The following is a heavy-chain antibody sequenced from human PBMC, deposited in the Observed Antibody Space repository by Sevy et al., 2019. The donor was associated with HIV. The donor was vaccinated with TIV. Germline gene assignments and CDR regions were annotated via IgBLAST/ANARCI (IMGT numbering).Heavy chain of an antibody. CDR3: ARRNYQDSGTYYGYYYMDV. D-gene: IGHD3-10*01. CDR1: GFTFGNYW. Sequence: GESLKISCEVSGFTFGNYWMSWVRQAPGKGLEWVANIKEDGSDKYYADSVEGRFTISRDNAKNSLFLQMNNLGADDTAVYYCARRNYQDSGTYYGYYYMDVWGKGTTVTVSS. CDR2: IKEDGSDK. J-gene: IGHJ6*03. V-gene: IGHV3-7*01.